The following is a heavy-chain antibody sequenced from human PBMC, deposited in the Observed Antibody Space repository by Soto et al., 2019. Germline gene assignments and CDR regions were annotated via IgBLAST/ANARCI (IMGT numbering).Heavy chain of an antibody. CDR1: GYTFASYG. Sequence: GASVKVSCKASGYTFASYGISWVRQAPGQGLEWMGWISAFNGNTNYAQNLQGRVTMTTDTPTSTAYMELNSLTSDDTAVYYCAREALHYYNGMDVWGQGTPVTVPS. J-gene: IGHJ6*02. CDR2: ISAFNGNT. CDR3: AREALHYYNGMDV. V-gene: IGHV1-18*01.